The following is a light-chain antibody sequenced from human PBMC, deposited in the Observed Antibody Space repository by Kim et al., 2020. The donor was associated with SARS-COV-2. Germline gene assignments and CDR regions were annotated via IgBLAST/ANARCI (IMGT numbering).Light chain of an antibody. CDR3: QSYDSSNSWV. CDR2: EDN. V-gene: IGLV6-57*02. Sequence: KTVTSSCTGSSGSIASNYVQWNQQRPGSAPTTVIYEDNQRPSGVPDRFSGSIDSSSNSASLTISGLKTEDEADYYCQSYDSSNSWVFGGGTQLTVL. CDR1: SGSIASNY. J-gene: IGLJ3*02.